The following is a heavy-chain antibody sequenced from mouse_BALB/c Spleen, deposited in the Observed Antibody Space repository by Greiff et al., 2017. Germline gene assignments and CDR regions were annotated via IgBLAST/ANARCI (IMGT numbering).Heavy chain of an antibody. J-gene: IGHJ4*01. CDR3: SGYRYGDYAMDY. CDR1: GFTFSSYW. CDR2: IRLKSDNYAT. Sequence: EVQLVESGGGLVQPGGSMKLSCVASGFTFSSYWMSWVRQSPEKGLEWVAEIRLKSDNYATHYAESVKGKFTISRDDSKSRLYLQMNSLRAEDTGIYYCSGYRYGDYAMDYWGQGTSVTVSS. D-gene: IGHD2-14*01. V-gene: IGHV6-6*02.